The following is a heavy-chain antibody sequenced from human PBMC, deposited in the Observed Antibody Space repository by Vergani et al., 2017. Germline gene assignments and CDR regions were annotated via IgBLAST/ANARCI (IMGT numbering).Heavy chain of an antibody. CDR2: LYWNDDQ. Sequence: QITLKESGPTLVKPTQTLTLTSAFSGFSLNTRGVSVAWIRQPPGKALDWLALLYWNDDQHYSPSLNNRVTITKDTSKNQVVLTMTNMDYVDTGTYYCVYRKADYGTTHCFSTLYYYYHVDVWGRATAVAVS. D-gene: IGHD4-17*01. V-gene: IGHV2-5*04. J-gene: IGHJ6*03. CDR1: GFSLNTRGVS. CDR3: VYRKADYGTTHCFSTLYYYYHVDV.